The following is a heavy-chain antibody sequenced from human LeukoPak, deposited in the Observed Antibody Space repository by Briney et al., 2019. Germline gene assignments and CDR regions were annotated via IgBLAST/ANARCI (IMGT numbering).Heavy chain of an antibody. CDR2: IKQDGSEK. CDR3: ARDKGGYSYGLWYFDY. Sequence: GGSLRLSCAASGFTFSSYWMSWVRQAPGKGLEWVANIKQDGSEKYYVDSVKGRFTISRDNAKNSLYLQMNSLRAEDTAVYYCARDKGGYSYGLWYFDYWGQGTLVTVSS. CDR1: GFTFSSYW. J-gene: IGHJ4*02. D-gene: IGHD5-18*01. V-gene: IGHV3-7*01.